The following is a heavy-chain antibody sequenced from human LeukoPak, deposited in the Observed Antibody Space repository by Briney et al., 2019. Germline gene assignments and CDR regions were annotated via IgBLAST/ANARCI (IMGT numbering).Heavy chain of an antibody. Sequence: SVKVSCKASRGTFSSYAISWVRQAPGQGLEWVGGIIPIFGTAYYAQKFQGRVTITADESTSTAYMELSSLRSEDTAVYYCARPLDSYGDYGRAFDIWGQGTMVTVSS. CDR1: RGTFSSYA. V-gene: IGHV1-69*13. CDR2: IIPIFGTA. D-gene: IGHD4-17*01. J-gene: IGHJ3*02. CDR3: ARPLDSYGDYGRAFDI.